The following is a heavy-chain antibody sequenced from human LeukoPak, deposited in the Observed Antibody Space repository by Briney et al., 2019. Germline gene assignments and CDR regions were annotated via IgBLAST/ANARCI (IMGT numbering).Heavy chain of an antibody. J-gene: IGHJ4*02. D-gene: IGHD6-19*01. Sequence: GGSLRLSCVASGFTFNGFAMHWVRLTPGKGLEWVSGISWNSGLIAYADSVKGRFTISRDNAKNSLYLQMNSLRAEDTALYYCAKGGVAVSGTPNQGYFDYWGQGTLVNVSS. CDR2: ISWNSGLI. CDR3: AKGGVAVSGTPNQGYFDY. CDR1: GFTFNGFA. V-gene: IGHV3-9*01.